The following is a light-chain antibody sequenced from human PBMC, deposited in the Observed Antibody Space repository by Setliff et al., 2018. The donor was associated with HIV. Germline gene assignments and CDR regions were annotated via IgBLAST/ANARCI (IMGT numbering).Light chain of an antibody. V-gene: IGLV2-23*01. J-gene: IGLJ1*01. CDR2: QAT. CDR3: CSNTGSNTFV. CDR1: SNDVGRYDL. Sequence: QSALTQPASVSGAPGQSITISCTGTSNDVGRYDLVSWYQQHPARAPKLIIYQATRRPSGVSNRFSGSKSGNVASLTISGLPAEDEADYYCCSNTGSNTFVFGTGTKV.